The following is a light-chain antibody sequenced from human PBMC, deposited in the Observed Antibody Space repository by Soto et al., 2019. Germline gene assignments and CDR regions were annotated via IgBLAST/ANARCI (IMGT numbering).Light chain of an antibody. CDR1: QSVSSSY. CDR2: DAS. Sequence: EIVLTQSPGTLSFSPGERATLSCRASQSVSSSYLAWYQQKPGQAPRLLIYDASSRATGIPDRFSGSGSGTDFTLTISRLEPEDFAVYFCQQYGSSPYTFGQGTPLEIK. J-gene: IGKJ2*01. V-gene: IGKV3-20*01. CDR3: QQYGSSPYT.